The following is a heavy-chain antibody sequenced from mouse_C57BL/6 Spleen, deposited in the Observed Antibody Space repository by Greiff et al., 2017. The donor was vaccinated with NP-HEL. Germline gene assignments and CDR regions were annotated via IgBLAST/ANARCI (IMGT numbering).Heavy chain of an antibody. J-gene: IGHJ1*03. CDR2: FYPGSGST. Sequence: LQESGAELVKPGASVKLSCKASGYTFTEYTIHWVKQRSGQGLEWIGWFYPGSGSTKYNEKFKDKATLTADKSSSTVYMELSRLTSEDSAVYFCARHEDGYGSRNWYFDVWGTGTTVTVSS. CDR3: ARHEDGYGSRNWYFDV. CDR1: GYTFTEYT. D-gene: IGHD1-1*01. V-gene: IGHV1-62-2*01.